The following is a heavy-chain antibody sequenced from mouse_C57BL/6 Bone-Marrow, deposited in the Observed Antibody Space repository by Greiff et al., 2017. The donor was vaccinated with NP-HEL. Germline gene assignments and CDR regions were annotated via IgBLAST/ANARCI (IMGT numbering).Heavy chain of an antibody. V-gene: IGHV5-12*01. CDR3: ARGDLLLRSYYAMDY. CDR1: GFTFSDYY. D-gene: IGHD1-1*01. J-gene: IGHJ4*01. Sequence: EVKLMESGGGLVQPGGSLKLSCAASGFTFSDYYMYRVRQTPEKRLEWVAYISNGGGSTYYPDTVKGRFTIARDNAKNTLYLQMSRLKSEDTAMYYCARGDLLLRSYYAMDYWGQGTSVTVSS. CDR2: ISNGGGST.